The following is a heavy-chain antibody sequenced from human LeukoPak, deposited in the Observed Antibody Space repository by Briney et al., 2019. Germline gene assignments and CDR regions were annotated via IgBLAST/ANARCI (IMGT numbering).Heavy chain of an antibody. D-gene: IGHD5-18*01. Sequence: GGSLRLSCAASGFTFSSYAMHWVRQAPGKGLEYVSAISGNGGSTYYANSVKGRFTISRDNSKNTLYLQMGSLRAEDMAVYYCARGPGKLTAMVRQGLDYWGQGTLVTVSS. CDR2: ISGNGGST. CDR1: GFTFSSYA. CDR3: ARGPGKLTAMVRQGLDY. V-gene: IGHV3-64*01. J-gene: IGHJ4*02.